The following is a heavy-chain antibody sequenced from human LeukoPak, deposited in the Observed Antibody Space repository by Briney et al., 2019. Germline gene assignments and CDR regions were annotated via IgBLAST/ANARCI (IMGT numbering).Heavy chain of an antibody. J-gene: IGHJ4*02. Sequence: GESLKISCKGSGYSFTSYWIGWVRQMPGKGLEWMGIIYPGDSDTRYSPSFQGQVTISADKSTTTAYLQWSSLQASDTAMYYCAGQADYNVLTGYHKGHLDYWGQGTLVTVSS. CDR3: AGQADYNVLTGYHKGHLDY. V-gene: IGHV5-51*01. CDR1: GYSFTSYW. CDR2: IYPGDSDT. D-gene: IGHD3-9*01.